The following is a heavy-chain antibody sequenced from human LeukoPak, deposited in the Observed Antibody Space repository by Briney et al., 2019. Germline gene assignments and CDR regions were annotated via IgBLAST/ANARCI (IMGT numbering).Heavy chain of an antibody. D-gene: IGHD2-21*01. CDR3: ARDRVIYDY. CDR2: ISPSGRTI. CDR1: GFRFSDSGFSFSDYY. Sequence: PGGSLRLSCAASGFRFSDSGFSFSDYYMSWIRQAPGKGLEWVSYISPSGRTINYADSVKGRFTISRDNAKSSLYLQMNSLRVEDTAVYYCARDRVIYDYWGQGTLVTVSP. V-gene: IGHV3-11*01. J-gene: IGHJ4*02.